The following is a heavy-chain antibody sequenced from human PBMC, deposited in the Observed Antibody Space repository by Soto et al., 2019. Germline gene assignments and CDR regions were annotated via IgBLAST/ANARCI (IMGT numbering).Heavy chain of an antibody. D-gene: IGHD5-18*01. CDR2: VNSDGTGT. CDR3: AIGDPGYSYGKIDY. Sequence: EEHLVESGGALVQPGGSLRLSCAASGFTFTMYWMHWVRQAPGKGLVWVSRVNSDGTGTTYADSVKGRFTVSRDNAKNTLYLQMDSLRAEDTAVYYCAIGDPGYSYGKIDYWGQGTLVTVSS. CDR1: GFTFTMYW. V-gene: IGHV3-74*01. J-gene: IGHJ4*02.